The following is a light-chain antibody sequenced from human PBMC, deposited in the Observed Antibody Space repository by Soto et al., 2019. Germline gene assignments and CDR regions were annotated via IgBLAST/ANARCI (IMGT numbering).Light chain of an antibody. CDR3: LQYGSSPPWP. V-gene: IGKV3-20*01. CDR1: QSVSSSY. J-gene: IGKJ1*01. CDR2: GAS. Sequence: EIVLTQSPGTLSLSPGERATLSCRASQSVSSSYLAWYQQKPGQAPRLLIYGASSRATGIPDRFSGSGSGTDSTLTISRLEPEDFAVYYCLQYGSSPPWPFGQGTKGEIK.